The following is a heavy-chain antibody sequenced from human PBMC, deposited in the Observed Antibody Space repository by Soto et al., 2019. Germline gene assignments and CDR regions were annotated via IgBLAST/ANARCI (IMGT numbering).Heavy chain of an antibody. J-gene: IGHJ6*02. CDR1: GFTFSSYA. D-gene: IGHD5-12*01. V-gene: IGHV3-23*01. Sequence: SLRLSCAASGFTFSSYAMSWVRQAPGKGLEWVSAISGSGGSTYYADSGKGRFTISRDNSKNTLYLQMNSLRAEDTAVYYCAKDRDGYNWYYYYGMDVWGQGTTVTVSS. CDR3: AKDRDGYNWYYYYGMDV. CDR2: ISGSGGST.